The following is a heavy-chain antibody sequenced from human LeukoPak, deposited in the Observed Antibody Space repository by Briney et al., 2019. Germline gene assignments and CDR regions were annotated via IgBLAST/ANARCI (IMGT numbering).Heavy chain of an antibody. CDR3: ARARGSSVVATFRPIDY. V-gene: IGHV2-5*08. J-gene: IGHJ4*02. D-gene: IGHD2-2*01. CDR2: IYWNDDK. CDR1: GFSLSTSGMC. Sequence: ESGPALVKPTQTLTLTCTFSGFSLSTSGMCVSWIRQPPGKALEWLALIYWNDDKRYRPSLKSRLTITKDTSKNQVVLRMTNMDPVDTATYYCARARGSSVVATFRPIDYWGQGTLVTVSS.